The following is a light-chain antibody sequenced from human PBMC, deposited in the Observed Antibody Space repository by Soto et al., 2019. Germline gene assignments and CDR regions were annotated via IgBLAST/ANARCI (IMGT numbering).Light chain of an antibody. Sequence: QSALTQPASVSGSPGQSITISCTGTSSDIGAYNYVSWNRQHPGKAPKLMIYEVSNRPSGVSNRFSGSKSGSTASLTISGLQAEDEADYYCSSYTRSSTDVFGTGTKLTVL. V-gene: IGLV2-14*01. CDR2: EVS. CDR3: SSYTRSSTDV. J-gene: IGLJ1*01. CDR1: SSDIGAYNY.